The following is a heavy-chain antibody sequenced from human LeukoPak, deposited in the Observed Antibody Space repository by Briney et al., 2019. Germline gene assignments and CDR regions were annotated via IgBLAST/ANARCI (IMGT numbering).Heavy chain of an antibody. J-gene: IGHJ4*02. CDR2: IWYDGSNK. D-gene: IGHD5-18*01. V-gene: IGHV3-33*01. Sequence: GSLRLSCAAPGFTFSSYGMHWVRQAPGKGLEWVAVIWYDGSNKYYADSVRGRFTISRDNSKNTLYLQMNSLRAEDTAVYYCASSDTAMGRGFDYWGQGTLVTVSS. CDR1: GFTFSSYG. CDR3: ASSDTAMGRGFDY.